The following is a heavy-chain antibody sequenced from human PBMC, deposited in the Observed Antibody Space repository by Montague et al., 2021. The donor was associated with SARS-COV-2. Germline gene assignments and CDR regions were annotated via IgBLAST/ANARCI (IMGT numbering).Heavy chain of an antibody. Sequence: SETLSLTCTVSGGSISPYYWSWIRQSPGKGLEWIGYTSYSGSTDYNPSLKSRVTISIDTSKNQFSLKLSSVTAADTAVYYCARWGEYYDSPDDYYAMDVWGQGTTATVSS. J-gene: IGHJ6*02. V-gene: IGHV4-59*12. CDR1: GGSISPYY. CDR2: TSYSGST. D-gene: IGHD3-3*01. CDR3: ARWGEYYDSPDDYYAMDV.